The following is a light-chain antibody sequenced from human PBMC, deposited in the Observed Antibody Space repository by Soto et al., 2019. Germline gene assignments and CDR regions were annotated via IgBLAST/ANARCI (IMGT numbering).Light chain of an antibody. V-gene: IGKV1-9*01. CDR3: QQLFDSPIT. Sequence: DIQLTQSPSFLSPSIGESVTITCRASQVISTSLAWYQVTPGKAPQLLIYAASTLESGVPSRLSATVSGTEFSLTITSLQPEDFATYYCQQLFDSPITFGQGTRREIK. CDR1: QVISTS. CDR2: AAS. J-gene: IGKJ5*01.